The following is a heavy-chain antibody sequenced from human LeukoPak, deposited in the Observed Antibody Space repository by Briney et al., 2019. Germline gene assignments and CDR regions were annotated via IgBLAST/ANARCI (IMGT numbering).Heavy chain of an antibody. CDR3: ARDGIAAAGSYYYYGMDV. CDR1: GFTFSGYA. CDR2: INWNGGST. Sequence: GGSLRLSCAASGFTFSGYAMSWVRQAPGKGLEWVSGINWNGGSTGYADSVKGRFTISRDNAKNSLYLQMNSLRAEDTALYHCARDGIAAAGSYYYYGMDVWGQGTTVTVSS. J-gene: IGHJ6*02. V-gene: IGHV3-20*01. D-gene: IGHD6-13*01.